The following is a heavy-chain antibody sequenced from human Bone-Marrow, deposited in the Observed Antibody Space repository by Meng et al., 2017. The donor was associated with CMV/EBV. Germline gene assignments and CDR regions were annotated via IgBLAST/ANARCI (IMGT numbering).Heavy chain of an antibody. Sequence: GGSLRLSCAASGFTFSSYWMSWVRQAPGKGLEWVANIKQDGSEKYYVDSVKGRFTISRDNAKNSLYLRMNSLRAEDTAVYYCAKDPGYYYESSGYIGVRYYFDYWGQGTLVTVSS. CDR2: IKQDGSEK. D-gene: IGHD3-22*01. V-gene: IGHV3-7*01. J-gene: IGHJ4*02. CDR1: GFTFSSYW. CDR3: AKDPGYYYESSGYIGVRYYFDY.